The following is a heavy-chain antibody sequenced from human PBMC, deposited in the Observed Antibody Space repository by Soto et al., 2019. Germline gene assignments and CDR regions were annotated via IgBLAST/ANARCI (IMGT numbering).Heavy chain of an antibody. CDR1: GGSIGSYY. CDR2: IYYSGST. D-gene: IGHD2-8*01. J-gene: IGHJ6*03. Sequence: SETLSLTCTVSGGSIGSYYGSWIRQPPGKGLEWIGYIYYSGSTSYNPSLKSRVTISVDTSKNQFSLKLSSVTAADTAVYYCGRRGVAWDYYYMDVWGKGTTVTVSS. CDR3: GRRGVAWDYYYMDV. V-gene: IGHV4-59*08.